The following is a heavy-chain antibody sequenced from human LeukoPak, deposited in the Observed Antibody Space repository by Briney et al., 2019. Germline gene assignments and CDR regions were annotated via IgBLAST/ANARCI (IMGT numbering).Heavy chain of an antibody. CDR1: GFTFSGYA. CDR3: AKDVEQWLVTAFDY. Sequence: GGSLRLSCAASGFTFSGYAMTWVRQAPGKGLEWVSSISGSGDSTYYADSVKGRFTISRDNSKNTLYLQMNSLRAEDTAVYYCAKDVEQWLVTAFDYWGQGTLVTVSS. CDR2: ISGSGDST. J-gene: IGHJ4*02. D-gene: IGHD6-19*01. V-gene: IGHV3-23*01.